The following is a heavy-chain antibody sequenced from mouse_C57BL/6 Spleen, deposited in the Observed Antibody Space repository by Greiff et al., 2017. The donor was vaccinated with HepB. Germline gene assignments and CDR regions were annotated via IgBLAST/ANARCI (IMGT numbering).Heavy chain of an antibody. D-gene: IGHD1-1*01. V-gene: IGHV7-3*01. Sequence: DVKLVESGGGLVQPGGSLSLSCAASGFTFTDYYMSWVRQPPGKALEWLGFIRNKANGYTTEYSASVKGRFTISRDNSQSILYLQMNALRAEDSATNYCARAIYYYGSYWYFDVWGTGTTVTVSS. J-gene: IGHJ1*03. CDR3: ARAIYYYGSYWYFDV. CDR2: IRNKANGYTT. CDR1: GFTFTDYY.